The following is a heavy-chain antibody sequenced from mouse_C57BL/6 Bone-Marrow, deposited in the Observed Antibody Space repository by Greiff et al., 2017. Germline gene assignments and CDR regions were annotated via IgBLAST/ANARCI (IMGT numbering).Heavy chain of an antibody. Sequence: QVQLQQSGPELVKPGASVKISCKASGYAFSSSWMNWVKQRPGKGLEWIGLIYPGDGDTNYNGKFKGKATLTADKSSSTAYMQLSSLTSEDSAVYFCARYDYYYAMDYWGQGTSVTVSS. J-gene: IGHJ4*01. D-gene: IGHD2-12*01. CDR3: ARYDYYYAMDY. CDR1: GYAFSSSW. CDR2: IYPGDGDT. V-gene: IGHV1-82*01.